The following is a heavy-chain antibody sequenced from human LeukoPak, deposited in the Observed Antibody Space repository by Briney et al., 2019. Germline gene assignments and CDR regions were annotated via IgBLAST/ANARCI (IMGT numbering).Heavy chain of an antibody. CDR1: GGSVSSGSYY. D-gene: IGHD3-22*01. CDR3: ASDYYDSSGYYYRFDY. CDR2: IYYSGST. V-gene: IGHV4-61*01. Sequence: SETLSLTCTVSGGSVSSGSYYWSWIRQPPGKGLEWLGYIYYSGSTNYNPSLKSRVTISVDTSKNQFSLKLSSVTAADTAVYYCASDYYDSSGYYYRFDYWGQGTLVTVSS. J-gene: IGHJ4*02.